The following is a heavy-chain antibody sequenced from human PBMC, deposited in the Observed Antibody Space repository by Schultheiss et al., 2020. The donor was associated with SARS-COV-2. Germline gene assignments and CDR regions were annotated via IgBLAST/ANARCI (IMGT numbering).Heavy chain of an antibody. D-gene: IGHD5-24*01. CDR3: ARQIKVGSYYNSATLSFI. J-gene: IGHJ4*02. CDR2: IYHTGDT. Sequence: SETLSLTCAVSGGSISSGNWWTWVRQPPGKGLEWIGEIYHTGDTNYNPSLEGRVTISVDKSKNQFSLKVRSVTAADTAVYYCARQIKVGSYYNSATLSFIWGRGALVTVSS. CDR1: GGSISSGNW. V-gene: IGHV4-4*02.